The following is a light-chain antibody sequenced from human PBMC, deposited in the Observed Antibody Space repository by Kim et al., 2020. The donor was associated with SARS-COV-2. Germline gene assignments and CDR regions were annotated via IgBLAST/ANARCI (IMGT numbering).Light chain of an antibody. Sequence: QAVVTQEPSLTVSPGGTVTLTCASSTGAVTSGYYPNWFQQKPGQAPRALIYSTSNKQSWTPARFSGSLLGGKAALTLSGVQPEDEAEYYCLLYYGGEQVVFGGGTQLTVL. CDR2: STS. CDR3: LLYYGGEQVV. V-gene: IGLV7-43*01. CDR1: TGAVTSGYY. J-gene: IGLJ2*01.